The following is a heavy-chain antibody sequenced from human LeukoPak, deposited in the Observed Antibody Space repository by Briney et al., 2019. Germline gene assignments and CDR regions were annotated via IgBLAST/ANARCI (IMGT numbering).Heavy chain of an antibody. J-gene: IGHJ4*02. CDR1: GFTFSSYA. Sequence: GGSLRLSCAASGFTFSSYAMSWVRQAPGKGLEWVSVISGSSAGIKYADSVKGRFTISRDNSKNTLYLQMNSLRAEDTAVYYCARLWGDATIFDLWGQGTLVTVSS. D-gene: IGHD4/OR15-4a*01. CDR2: ISGSSAGI. CDR3: ARLWGDATIFDL. V-gene: IGHV3-23*01.